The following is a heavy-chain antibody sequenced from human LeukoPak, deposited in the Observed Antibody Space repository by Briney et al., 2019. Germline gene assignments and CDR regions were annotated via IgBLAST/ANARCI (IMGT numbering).Heavy chain of an antibody. J-gene: IGHJ4*02. CDR3: ARDFHSSGWFQGDY. CDR1: GFTFDDYG. D-gene: IGHD6-19*01. CDR2: INWNGGST. V-gene: IGHV3-20*04. Sequence: GGSLRLSCAASGFTFDDYGMSWVRQAPGKGLEWVSGINWNGGSTGYADSVKGRFTISRDNAKNSLYLQMNRLRAEDTALYYCARDFHSSGWFQGDYWGQGTLVTVSS.